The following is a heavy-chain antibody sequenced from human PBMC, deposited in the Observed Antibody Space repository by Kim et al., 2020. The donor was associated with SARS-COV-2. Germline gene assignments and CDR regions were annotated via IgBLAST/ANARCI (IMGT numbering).Heavy chain of an antibody. J-gene: IGHJ4*02. Sequence: GGSLRLSCAASGFSLDDYTMHWVRQAPGKALEWVSLINLEGDITNYAESVKGRFTISKDSSKKFLYLQMNSLTIADAAFYYCAKDYGHSTGSYYFDYWGQGTLVTVSS. CDR1: GFSLDDYT. CDR2: INLEGDIT. V-gene: IGHV3-43*01. D-gene: IGHD6-19*01. CDR3: AKDYGHSTGSYYFDY.